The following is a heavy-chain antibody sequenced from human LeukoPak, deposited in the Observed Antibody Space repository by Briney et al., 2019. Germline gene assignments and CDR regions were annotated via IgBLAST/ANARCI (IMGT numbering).Heavy chain of an antibody. Sequence: GSLRLSCAASGFTFSSYSMNWVRQAPGKGLEWIGSIYYSGSTYYNPSLKSRVTISVDTSKNQFSLKLSSVTAADTAVYYCARESAVKGDYWGQGTLVTVSS. CDR2: IYYSGST. D-gene: IGHD4-11*01. CDR1: GFTFSSYS. J-gene: IGHJ4*02. CDR3: ARESAVKGDY. V-gene: IGHV4-39*07.